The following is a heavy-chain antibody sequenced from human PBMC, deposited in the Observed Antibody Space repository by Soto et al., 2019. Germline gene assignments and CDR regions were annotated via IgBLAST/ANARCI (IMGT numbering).Heavy chain of an antibody. CDR2: ISIEKGDT. Sequence: ASVKVSCKASGYTFTSYGITWVRQAPGQGLEWMGWISIEKGDTNSAQKFQDRVTMTTDTSTSTAYMELRSLTSDDTAVYYCARCYCSVGSCFTCWHFDLWGRGTLVTVS. D-gene: IGHD2-15*01. J-gene: IGHJ2*01. CDR1: GYTFTSYG. CDR3: ARCYCSVGSCFTCWHFDL. V-gene: IGHV1-18*01.